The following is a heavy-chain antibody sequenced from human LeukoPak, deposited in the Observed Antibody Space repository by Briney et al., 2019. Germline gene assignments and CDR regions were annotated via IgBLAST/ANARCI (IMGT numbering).Heavy chain of an antibody. J-gene: IGHJ4*02. CDR2: ISGSGGST. V-gene: IGHV3-23*01. CDR1: GFTFSSYA. Sequence: GGSLRLSCAASGFTFSSYAMSWVRQAPGKGLEWVSAISGSGGSTYYADSVKGRFTISRDNSKNTLYLQMNSLRAEDTAVYYCAKAPMCDFWSGEFDYWGQGTLVTVSS. D-gene: IGHD3-3*01. CDR3: AKAPMCDFWSGEFDY.